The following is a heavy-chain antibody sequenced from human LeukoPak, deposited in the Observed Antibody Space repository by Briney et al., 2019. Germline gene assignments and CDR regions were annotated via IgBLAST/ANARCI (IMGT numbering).Heavy chain of an antibody. J-gene: IGHJ4*02. Sequence: ASVKVSCKASGYTFTSCDINWVRQATGQGLEWMGWMNPNRGNTGYAQKFQGRVTMTRNTSISTAYMELSSLRSEDTAVYYCARGGQWLRYFDYWGQGTLVTVSS. CDR1: GYTFTSCD. D-gene: IGHD6-19*01. CDR3: ARGGQWLRYFDY. V-gene: IGHV1-8*01. CDR2: MNPNRGNT.